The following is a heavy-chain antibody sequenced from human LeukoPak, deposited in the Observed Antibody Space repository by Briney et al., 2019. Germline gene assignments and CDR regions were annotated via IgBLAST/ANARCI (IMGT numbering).Heavy chain of an antibody. Sequence: GASVKVSCKASGYTFTGYYMHWVRQAPGQGLEWMGWINPNSGGTNYAQKFQGRVTMTRDTSISTAYMELSSLRSEDTAVYYCARVGVYEWLRFRYYYYMDVWGKGTTVTVSS. CDR3: ARVGVYEWLRFRYYYYMDV. V-gene: IGHV1-2*02. D-gene: IGHD5-12*01. J-gene: IGHJ6*03. CDR1: GYTFTGYY. CDR2: INPNSGGT.